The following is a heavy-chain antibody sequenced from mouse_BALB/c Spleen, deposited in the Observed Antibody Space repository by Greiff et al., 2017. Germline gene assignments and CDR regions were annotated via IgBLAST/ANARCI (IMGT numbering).Heavy chain of an antibody. Sequence: VKLMESGPELVKPGASVKMSCKASGYTFTSYYIHWVKQRPGQGLEWIGWIYPGDGSTKYNEKFKGKTTLTADKSSSTAYMLLSSLTSEDSAIYFCARGYYGLDYWGQGTTLTVSS. V-gene: IGHV1S56*01. D-gene: IGHD1-2*01. CDR3: ARGYYGLDY. CDR1: GYTFTSYY. CDR2: IYPGDGST. J-gene: IGHJ2*01.